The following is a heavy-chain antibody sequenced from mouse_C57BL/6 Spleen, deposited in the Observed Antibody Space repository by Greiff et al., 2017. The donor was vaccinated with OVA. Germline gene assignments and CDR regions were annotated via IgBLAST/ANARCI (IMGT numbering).Heavy chain of an antibody. CDR2: IYPGGGYT. Sequence: QVQLQQSGAELVRPGTSVKMSCKASGYTFTNYWIGWAKQRPGHGLEWIGDIYPGGGYTNYNEKFKGKATLTADKSSSTAYMQFSSLTSEDSAIYYCARSGTAQATGYYFDYWGQGTTLTVSS. V-gene: IGHV1-63*01. CDR1: GYTFTNYW. CDR3: ARSGTAQATGYYFDY. D-gene: IGHD3-2*02. J-gene: IGHJ2*01.